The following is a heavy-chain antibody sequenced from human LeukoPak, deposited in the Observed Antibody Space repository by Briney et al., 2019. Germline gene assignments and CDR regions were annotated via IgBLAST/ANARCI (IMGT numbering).Heavy chain of an antibody. CDR2: IYSGGST. CDR3: AKDVVAAAAGTSYYGMDV. CDR1: GFTVSSNY. J-gene: IGHJ6*02. D-gene: IGHD6-13*01. Sequence: PGGSLRLSCAASGFTVSSNYMSWVRQAPGKGLEWVSVIYSGGSTYYADSVKGRFTISRDNSKNTLYLQMNSLRAEDTALYYCAKDVVAAAAGTSYYGMDVWGQGTTVTVSS. V-gene: IGHV3-53*05.